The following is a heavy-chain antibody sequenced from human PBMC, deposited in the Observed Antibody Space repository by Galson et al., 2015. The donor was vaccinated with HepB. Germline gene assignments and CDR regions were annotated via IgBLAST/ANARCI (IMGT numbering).Heavy chain of an antibody. Sequence: SGAEVKKPGESLKISCKGSGYSFTSYWIGWVRQMPGKGLEWMGIIYPGDSDTRYSPSFQGQVTISADKSIGTAYLQWSSLKASDTAVYYCARLLPKGIVVVVAATTPRGSRCGPWGQGALVTVSS. D-gene: IGHD2-15*01. CDR1: GYSFTSYW. V-gene: IGHV5-51*01. CDR3: ARLLPKGIVVVVAATTPRGSRCGP. CDR2: IYPGDSDT. J-gene: IGHJ5*02.